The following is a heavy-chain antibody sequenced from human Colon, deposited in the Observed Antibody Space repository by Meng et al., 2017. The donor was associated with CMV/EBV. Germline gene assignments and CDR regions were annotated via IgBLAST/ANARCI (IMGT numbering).Heavy chain of an antibody. Sequence: GESLKISCAASGFTVSRYMSWVRQAPGKGLEWVSVIYRDGSIYYADSVKGRFTISRDNSKNTVYLQMNSLRAEDTSVYYCAGELGGYCSGFGCPLGYWGQGTTVTVSS. CDR3: AGELGGYCSGFGCPLGY. CDR2: IYRDGSI. V-gene: IGHV3-66*01. D-gene: IGHD2-15*01. J-gene: IGHJ6*02. CDR1: GFTVSRY.